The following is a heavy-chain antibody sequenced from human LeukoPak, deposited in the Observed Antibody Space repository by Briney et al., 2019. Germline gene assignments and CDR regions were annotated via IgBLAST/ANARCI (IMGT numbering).Heavy chain of an antibody. Sequence: AGGSLRLSCAASGFTFSSYAMHWVCQAPGKGLEWVAVISYDGSNKYYAESGKGRFTISRDDAKNRLYLQMSSLRAEDTAVYYCARDRRRYSYGYFDYWGQGTLVTVSS. J-gene: IGHJ4*02. CDR1: GFTFSSYA. CDR2: ISYDGSNK. V-gene: IGHV3-30*15. D-gene: IGHD5-18*01. CDR3: ARDRRRYSYGYFDY.